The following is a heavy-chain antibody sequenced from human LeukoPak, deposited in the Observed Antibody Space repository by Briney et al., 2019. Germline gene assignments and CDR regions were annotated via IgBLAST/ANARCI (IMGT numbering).Heavy chain of an antibody. D-gene: IGHD3-22*01. Sequence: PSETPSLTCTVSGGSISSYYWSWIRQPPGKGLEWIGYIYHSGSTNYNPSLKSRVTISVDTSKNQFSLKLSSVTAADTAVYYCARGRYYYDSSGYHYSFDYWGQGTLVTVSS. CDR1: GGSISSYY. J-gene: IGHJ4*02. V-gene: IGHV4-59*01. CDR3: ARGRYYYDSSGYHYSFDY. CDR2: IYHSGST.